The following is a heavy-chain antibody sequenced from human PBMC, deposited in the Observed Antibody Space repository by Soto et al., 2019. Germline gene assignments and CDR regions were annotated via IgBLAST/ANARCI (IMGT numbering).Heavy chain of an antibody. V-gene: IGHV3-21*06. CDR3: ARQSEDLTSNFDY. J-gene: IGHJ4*02. Sequence: GGSLRLSCAACGFTFTRYSINWVRQAPWKGLEWVSSISSTTNYIYYGDSMKGRFTISRDNAKNSLYLEMNSLRAEDTAVYYCARQSEDLTSNFDYWGQGTLLTVS. CDR1: GFTFTRYS. CDR2: ISSTTNYI.